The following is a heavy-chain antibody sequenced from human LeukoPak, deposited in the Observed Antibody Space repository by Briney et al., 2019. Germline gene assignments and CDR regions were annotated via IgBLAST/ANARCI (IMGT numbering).Heavy chain of an antibody. Sequence: ASVKVSCKAFGYTFTSNYMHWVRQAPGQGPEWMGVISPSGGSTTYAQKFQGRVTMTRDTSISTAYMELSRLRSDDTAVHYCARDGAMVRGVIIRAPYYMDVWGKGTTVTISS. D-gene: IGHD3-10*01. V-gene: IGHV1-46*01. CDR2: ISPSGGST. J-gene: IGHJ6*03. CDR1: GYTFTSNY. CDR3: ARDGAMVRGVIIRAPYYMDV.